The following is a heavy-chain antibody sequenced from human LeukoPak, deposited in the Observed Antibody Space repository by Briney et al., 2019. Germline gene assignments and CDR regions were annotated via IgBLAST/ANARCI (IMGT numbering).Heavy chain of an antibody. CDR1: GGSISSYY. Sequence: PSETLSLTCTVSGGSISSYYWSWIRQPPGKGLEWIGYIYYSGSTNYNPSLKSRVTMSVDTSKNQFSLKLSSVTAADTAVYYCARVEGDSSLGFDYWGQGTLVTVSS. V-gene: IGHV4-59*12. CDR2: IYYSGST. J-gene: IGHJ4*02. CDR3: ARVEGDSSLGFDY. D-gene: IGHD6-13*01.